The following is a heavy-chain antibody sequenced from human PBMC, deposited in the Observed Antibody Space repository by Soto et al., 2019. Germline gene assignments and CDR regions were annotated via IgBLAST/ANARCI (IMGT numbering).Heavy chain of an antibody. CDR3: AKCITTHYDILTGYGEGFDP. CDR1: GFTFSSYA. D-gene: IGHD3-9*01. CDR2: ISGSGGST. J-gene: IGHJ5*02. Sequence: EVQLLESGGGLVQPGGSLRLSCAASGFTFSSYAMSWVRQAPGKGLEWVSAISGSGGSTYYADSVKGRFTICRDNSKNTLYLQMNSLRAEDTAVYYCAKCITTHYDILTGYGEGFDPWGQGTLVTVSS. V-gene: IGHV3-23*01.